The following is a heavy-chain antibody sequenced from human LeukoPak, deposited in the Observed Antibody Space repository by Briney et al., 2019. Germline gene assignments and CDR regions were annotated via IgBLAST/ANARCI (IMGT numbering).Heavy chain of an antibody. CDR3: ARVPTIITIFGVERLHYMDV. CDR1: GGSFSGHF. Sequence: SETLSLTCAVYGGSFSGHFWSWIRQPPGKGLEWIGEINHTGRTNYNSSLKSRVTISVDTSNNQFSLKLSSVTAADTAVYYCARVPTIITIFGVERLHYMDVWGKGTTDTV. CDR2: INHTGRT. J-gene: IGHJ6*03. V-gene: IGHV4-34*01. D-gene: IGHD3-3*01.